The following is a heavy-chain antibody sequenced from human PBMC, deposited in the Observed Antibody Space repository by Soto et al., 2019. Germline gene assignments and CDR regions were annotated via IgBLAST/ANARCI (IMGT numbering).Heavy chain of an antibody. D-gene: IGHD6-13*01. CDR2: IYYSGSA. CDR1: VGSISSSSYY. Sequence: ETLSLTWTVSVGSISSSSYYCGWIRQPPGKGLEWIGSIYYSGSAYYNPSLKSRVTISVDTSKNQFSLKLSSVTAADTAVYYCARQAYEQQLGGDAFDIWGQGTMVTVSS. V-gene: IGHV4-39*01. CDR3: ARQAYEQQLGGDAFDI. J-gene: IGHJ3*02.